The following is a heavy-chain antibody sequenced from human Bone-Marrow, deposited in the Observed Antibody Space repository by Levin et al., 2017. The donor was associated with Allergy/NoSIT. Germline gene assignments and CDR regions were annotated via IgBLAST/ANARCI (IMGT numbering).Heavy chain of an antibody. CDR3: ARAWEQWLGSSNDY. D-gene: IGHD6-19*01. V-gene: IGHV3-7*01. CDR2: IKQDGSEK. J-gene: IGHJ4*02. CDR1: GFTFSSYW. Sequence: PGESLKISCAASGFTFSSYWMSWVRQAPGKGLEWVANIKQDGSEKYYVDSVKGRFTISRDNAKNSLYLQMNSLRAEDTAVYYCARAWEQWLGSSNDYWGQGTLVTVSS.